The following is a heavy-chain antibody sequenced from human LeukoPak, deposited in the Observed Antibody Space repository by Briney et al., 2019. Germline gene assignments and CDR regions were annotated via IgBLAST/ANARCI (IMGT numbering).Heavy chain of an antibody. CDR1: GFTFSSYS. J-gene: IGHJ4*02. D-gene: IGHD2-21*01. CDR3: ARGGGFCGGDCCGIDY. Sequence: PGGSLRLSCAASGFTFSSYSMNWVRQAPGKGLEWVSSISSSSTYIYYADSVKGRFTISRDNAKNSLYLQMNSLRAEDTAVYYCARGGGFCGGDCCGIDYWGQGTLVTVSS. V-gene: IGHV3-21*01. CDR2: ISSSSTYI.